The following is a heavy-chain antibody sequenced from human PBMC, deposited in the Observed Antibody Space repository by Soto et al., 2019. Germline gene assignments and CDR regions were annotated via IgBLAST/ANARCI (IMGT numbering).Heavy chain of an antibody. V-gene: IGHV1-69*06. Sequence: RASVKVSCKASGGTFSSYAISWVRQAPGQGLEWMGGIIPIFGTANYAQKFQGRVTITADKSTSTAYMELSSLRSEDTAVYYCARAAKWSGYPPYYYYYGMDVWGQGTTVTVSS. CDR1: GGTFSSYA. CDR2: IIPIFGTA. CDR3: ARAAKWSGYPPYYYYYGMDV. J-gene: IGHJ6*02. D-gene: IGHD3-3*01.